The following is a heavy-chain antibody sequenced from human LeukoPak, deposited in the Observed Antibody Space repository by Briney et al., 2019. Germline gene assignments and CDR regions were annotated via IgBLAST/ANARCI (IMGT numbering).Heavy chain of an antibody. Sequence: SETLSLTCTVSGGSISSYYWSWIRQPPGKGLEWIGYIYYSGSTNYNPSLKSRVTISVDTSKNQFSLKLSSVTAADTAVYYCARDGRQQLVLSYWYFDLWGRGTLVTVSS. D-gene: IGHD6-13*01. CDR1: GGSISSYY. V-gene: IGHV4-59*01. J-gene: IGHJ2*01. CDR3: ARDGRQQLVLSYWYFDL. CDR2: IYYSGST.